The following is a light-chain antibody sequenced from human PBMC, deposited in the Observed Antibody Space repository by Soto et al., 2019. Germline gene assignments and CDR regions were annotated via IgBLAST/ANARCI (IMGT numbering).Light chain of an antibody. CDR1: PSLNSTY. CDR2: DPS. J-gene: IGKJ1*01. Sequence: ESVFTQSPGTLCLYPGERATLSCRASPSLNSTYFAWYNQTPGQDTRLQTYDPSSKAASSRDRFIASGFGRDFSLTDFTLETESSEVYDCQLYGSSQYSTFGQGSKVDIK. CDR3: QLYGSSQYST. V-gene: IGKV3-20*01.